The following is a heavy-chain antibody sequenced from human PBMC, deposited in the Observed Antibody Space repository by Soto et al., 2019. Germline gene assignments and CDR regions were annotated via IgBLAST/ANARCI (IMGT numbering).Heavy chain of an antibody. CDR1: GFTFSNYV. Sequence: QPGGSLRLSCAASGFTFSNYVLSWVRQAPGKGLDWVSGISASGGSTYYADSVTGRFTISRDNSKNTLYLQMNSLRAEDTAVYYCAKEREYSRSSPFDYWGQGTLVTVSS. CDR2: ISASGGST. D-gene: IGHD6-6*01. J-gene: IGHJ4*02. CDR3: AKEREYSRSSPFDY. V-gene: IGHV3-23*01.